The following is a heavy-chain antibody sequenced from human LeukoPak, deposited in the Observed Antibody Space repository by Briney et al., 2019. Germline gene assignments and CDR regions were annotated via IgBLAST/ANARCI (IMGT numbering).Heavy chain of an antibody. V-gene: IGHV1-8*01. CDR2: MNPNSGNT. D-gene: IGHD3-22*01. J-gene: IGHJ4*02. CDR3: ARRYYDSSGYEVGAHVDY. Sequence: ASVKVSCKASGYTFTSYDINWVRQATGQGLEWMGWMNPNSGNTGYAQKFQGRVTMTRNTSVSTAYMELRSLRSEDTAVYYCARRYYDSSGYEVGAHVDYWGQGTLVTVSS. CDR1: GYTFTSYD.